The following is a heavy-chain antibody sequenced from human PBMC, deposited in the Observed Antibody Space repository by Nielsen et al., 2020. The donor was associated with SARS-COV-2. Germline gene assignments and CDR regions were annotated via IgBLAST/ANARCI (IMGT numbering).Heavy chain of an antibody. CDR1: GFSVSSHD. D-gene: IGHD5-18*01. Sequence: GESLKISCAASGFSVSSHDMNWVRQAPGKGLQWVSLIYSDGSTKYADSVEGRFTISRDNSRNTVYLQMNSLRPEDTAVYYCAREFALRDTAYFDYWGQGTLVTVSS. CDR3: AREFALRDTAYFDY. V-gene: IGHV3-53*01. CDR2: IYSDGST. J-gene: IGHJ4*02.